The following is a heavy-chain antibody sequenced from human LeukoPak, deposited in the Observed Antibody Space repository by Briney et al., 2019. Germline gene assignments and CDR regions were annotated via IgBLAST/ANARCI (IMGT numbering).Heavy chain of an antibody. J-gene: IGHJ6*02. D-gene: IGHD2-8*01. CDR1: GGSISSSSYY. CDR2: IYYSGST. V-gene: IGHV4-39*01. CDR3: ARHPLQMVPHYYYYGMDV. Sequence: PSETLSLTCTVSGGSISSSSYYWGWIRQPPGKGLEWIGSIYYSGSTYYNPSLKSRVTISVDTSKNQFSLKLSSVTAADTAVYYCARHPLQMVPHYYYYGMDVWGQGTTVTVSS.